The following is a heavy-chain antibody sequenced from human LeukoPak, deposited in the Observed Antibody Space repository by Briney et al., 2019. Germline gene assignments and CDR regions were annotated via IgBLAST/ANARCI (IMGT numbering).Heavy chain of an antibody. CDR2: INPNSGGT. V-gene: IGHV1-2*02. Sequence: GASVKVSCKASGYTFTGYYMHWVRQAPGQGLEWMGWINPNSGGTNYAQKFQGRVTMTRDTSISTAYMELSRLRSDGTAVYYCARGITIFGVESYMDVWGKGTTVTVSS. CDR3: ARGITIFGVESYMDV. CDR1: GYTFTGYY. J-gene: IGHJ6*03. D-gene: IGHD3-3*01.